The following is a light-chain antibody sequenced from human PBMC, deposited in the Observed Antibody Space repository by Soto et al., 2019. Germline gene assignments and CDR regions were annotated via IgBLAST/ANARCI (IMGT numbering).Light chain of an antibody. J-gene: IGLJ3*02. CDR3: AAWDDSLNGWV. CDR1: SSNIGNNT. V-gene: IGLV1-44*01. CDR2: NNN. Sequence: QSVLTQPPSASGTPGQRVTISCSGSSSNIGNNTVNWYQHLPGTAPKLLIYNNNQWPSGVPDRFSGSKSGTSASLAISGLPSEDEADYYCAAWDDSLNGWVFGGGTKLTVL.